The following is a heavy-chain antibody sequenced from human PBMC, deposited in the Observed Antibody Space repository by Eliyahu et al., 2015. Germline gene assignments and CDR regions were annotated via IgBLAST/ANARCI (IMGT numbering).Heavy chain of an antibody. Sequence: QVHLQQWGAGLLKPSETLSLNCGVYGGAFSGYSWSWIRKPPGKGLEWIGEINDSGSTNYNPSLESRISVSADTSKSQFSLKLRSVTAADTAVYYCARGRGSRYSGMDVWGQGTTVTVSS. CDR3: ARGRGSRYSGMDV. CDR2: INDSGST. V-gene: IGHV4-34*01. D-gene: IGHD2-2*01. CDR1: GGAFSGYS. J-gene: IGHJ6*02.